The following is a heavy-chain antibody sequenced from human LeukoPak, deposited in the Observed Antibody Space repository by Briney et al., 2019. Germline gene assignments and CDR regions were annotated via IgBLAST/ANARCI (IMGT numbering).Heavy chain of an antibody. J-gene: IGHJ6*02. Sequence: ASVKVSCKASGYTFTSYGISWVRQAPGQGLEWMGWSNAYNGNTNTAQKLQGRVTTTTGTSTSTAYMELRRLRSHDTAVYYCARDEARLGYHYSGMDVWGQGTTVTVSS. CDR1: GYTFTSYG. CDR3: ARDEARLGYHYSGMDV. CDR2: SNAYNGNT. V-gene: IGHV1-18*01.